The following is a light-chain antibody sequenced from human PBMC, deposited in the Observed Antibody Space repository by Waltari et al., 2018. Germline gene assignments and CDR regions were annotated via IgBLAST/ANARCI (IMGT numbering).Light chain of an antibody. J-gene: IGLJ1*01. Sequence: QSAPTQPRSVSGSPGQSVAISCTRTSSDVGDYNYVSWYQQDPGKAPKVMIYDVTKRPSGVPYRCSGSKSGNTASLTISGLQAEDEADYYCCSFAGTYYVFGTGTKVTVL. CDR1: SSDVGDYNY. CDR3: CSFAGTYYV. V-gene: IGLV2-11*01. CDR2: DVT.